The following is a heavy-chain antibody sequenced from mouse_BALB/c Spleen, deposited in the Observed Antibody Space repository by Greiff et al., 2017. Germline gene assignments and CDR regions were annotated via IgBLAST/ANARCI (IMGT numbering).Heavy chain of an antibody. V-gene: IGHV1S56*01. CDR3: ARESSGYYAMDY. CDR1: GYTFTSYY. D-gene: IGHD3-1*01. J-gene: IGHJ4*01. CDR2: IYPGDGST. Sequence: VQLQQSGPELVKPGASVKMSCKASGYTFTSYYIHWVKQRPGQGLEWIGWIYPGDGSTKYNEKFKGKTTLTADKSSSTAYMLLSSLTSEDSAIYVCARESSGYYAMDYWGQGTSVTVSS.